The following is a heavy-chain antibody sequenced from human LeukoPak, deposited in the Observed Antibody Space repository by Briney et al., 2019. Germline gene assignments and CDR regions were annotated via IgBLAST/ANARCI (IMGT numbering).Heavy chain of an antibody. V-gene: IGHV3-30-3*01. CDR1: GFTFSSYA. Sequence: PGRSLRLSCAASGFTFSSYAMHWVRQAPGKGLEWVAVISYDGSNKYYADSVKGRFTISRDNSKNTLYLQMNSLRAEDTAVYYCARAPGYCSGGSCYSNWFDPWGQGTLVTVSS. J-gene: IGHJ5*02. CDR3: ARAPGYCSGGSCYSNWFDP. CDR2: ISYDGSNK. D-gene: IGHD2-15*01.